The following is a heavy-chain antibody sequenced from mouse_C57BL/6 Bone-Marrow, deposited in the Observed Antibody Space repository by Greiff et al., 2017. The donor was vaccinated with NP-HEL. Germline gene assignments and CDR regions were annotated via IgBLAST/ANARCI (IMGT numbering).Heavy chain of an antibody. CDR1: GYTFTSYG. J-gene: IGHJ3*01. D-gene: IGHD2-4*01. V-gene: IGHV1-81*01. CDR3: ASMDYDGFAY. CDR2: IYPRSGNT. Sequence: QVQLQQSGAELARPGASVKLSCKASGYTFTSYGISWVKQRTGQGLEWIGEIYPRSGNTYYNEKFKGKATLTADKSSSTAYMELRSLTSEDSAVYFCASMDYDGFAYWGQGTLVTVSA.